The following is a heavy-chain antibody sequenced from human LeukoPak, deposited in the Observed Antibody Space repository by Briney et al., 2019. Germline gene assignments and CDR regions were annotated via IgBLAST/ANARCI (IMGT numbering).Heavy chain of an antibody. D-gene: IGHD3-10*01. J-gene: IGHJ4*02. CDR2: INHSGST. V-gene: IGHV4-34*01. CDR1: GGSFSGYY. Sequence: PSETLSLTCAVYGGSFSGYYWSWIRQPPGKELEWIGEINHSGSTNYNPSLKSRVTISVDTSKNQFSLKLSSVTAADTAVYYCARDITMVRGVAAEWGQGTLVTVSS. CDR3: ARDITMVRGVAAE.